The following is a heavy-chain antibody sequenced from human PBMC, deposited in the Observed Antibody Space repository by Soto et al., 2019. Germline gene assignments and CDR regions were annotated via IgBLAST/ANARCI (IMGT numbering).Heavy chain of an antibody. CDR2: IIPILGIA. CDR1: GYTFTSYY. Sequence: ASVKVSCKASGYTFTSYYMHWVRQAPGQGLEWMGRIIPILGIANYAQKFQGRVTITADKSTSTAYMELSSLRSEDTAVYYCARDDYSNYETGFDYWGQGTLVTVSS. CDR3: ARDDYSNYETGFDY. J-gene: IGHJ4*02. D-gene: IGHD4-4*01. V-gene: IGHV1-69*04.